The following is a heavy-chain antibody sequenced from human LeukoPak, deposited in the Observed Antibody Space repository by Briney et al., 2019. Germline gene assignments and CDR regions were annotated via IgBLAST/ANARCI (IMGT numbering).Heavy chain of an antibody. CDR2: ISYDGSNK. V-gene: IGHV3-30*18. J-gene: IGHJ6*02. CDR1: GFTFSSYG. Sequence: PGGSLRLSCAASGFTFSSYGMHWVRQAPGKGLEWVAVISYDGSNKYYADSVKGRFTISRDNSKNTLYLQMNSLRAEDTAVYYCAKDRLYYGDGGYYYYGMDVWGQGTTVTVSS. CDR3: AKDRLYYGDGGYYYYGMDV. D-gene: IGHD4-17*01.